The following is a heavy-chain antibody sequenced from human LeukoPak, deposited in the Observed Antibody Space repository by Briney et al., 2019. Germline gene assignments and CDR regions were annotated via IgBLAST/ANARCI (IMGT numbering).Heavy chain of an antibody. CDR1: GGSISSYY. CDR2: IYYSGST. CDR3: ARDKYGTTGWFDP. D-gene: IGHD1-7*01. Sequence: SETLSLTCTVSGGSISSYYWSWIRQPPGKGLEWIGYIYYSGSTNYDPSLKSRVTISVDTSKNQFSLKLSSVTAADTAVYYRARDKYGTTGWFDPWGQGTLVTVSS. J-gene: IGHJ5*02. V-gene: IGHV4-59*01.